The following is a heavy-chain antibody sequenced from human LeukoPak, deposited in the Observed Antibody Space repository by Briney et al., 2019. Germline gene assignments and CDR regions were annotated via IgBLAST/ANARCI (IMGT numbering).Heavy chain of an antibody. Sequence: GGSLRLSCAASGFTFSSYTIHWVRQAPGKGLEWVAVIYSGGSTYYADSVKGRFTISRDNSKNTLYLQMNSLRAEDTAVYYCARVVYSSGWYRSSTGYYFDYWGQGTLVTVSS. D-gene: IGHD6-19*01. V-gene: IGHV3-66*01. J-gene: IGHJ4*02. CDR2: IYSGGST. CDR3: ARVVYSSGWYRSSTGYYFDY. CDR1: GFTFSSYT.